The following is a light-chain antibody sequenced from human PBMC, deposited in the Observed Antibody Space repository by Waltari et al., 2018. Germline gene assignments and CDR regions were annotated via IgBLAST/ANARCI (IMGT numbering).Light chain of an antibody. CDR3: VLYMGSGISV. CDR1: SGSVSTSYY. J-gene: IGLJ2*01. V-gene: IGLV8-61*01. Sequence: QTVVTQEPSFSVSPGGTVTLTCGLSSGSVSTSYYPSWYQQTPGQAPRTLLYSTNTRPSAVPARFSGSIHGNKAALTITGAQADDESDYYCVLYMGSGISVFGGGTKLTVL. CDR2: STN.